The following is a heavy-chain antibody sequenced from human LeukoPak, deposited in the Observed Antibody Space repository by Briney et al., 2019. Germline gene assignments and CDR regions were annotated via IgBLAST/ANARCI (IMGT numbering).Heavy chain of an antibody. J-gene: IGHJ4*02. CDR2: IKQDGSEK. V-gene: IGHV3-7*01. D-gene: IGHD3-10*01. CDR1: GFTFSSYW. CDR3: ARDLMVRGVPDGY. Sequence: GGSLRLSCAASGFTFSSYWMSWVRQAPGKGLEWVANIKQDGSEKYYVDSVKGRFTISRDNAKNSLYLQMNSLRAEDTAVYYCARDLMVRGVPDGYWGQGTLVTVSS.